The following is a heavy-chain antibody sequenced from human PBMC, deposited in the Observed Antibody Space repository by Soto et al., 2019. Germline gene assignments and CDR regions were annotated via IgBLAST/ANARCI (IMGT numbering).Heavy chain of an antibody. J-gene: IGHJ4*02. Sequence: GGSLRLSCAASGFTFSDYYMTWIRQAPGKGLEWISYISGSGTTMYYADSVRGRFTVSRDNAKNSLYLQMNSLRAEDTAVYYCASDPYYYASDYWGQGILVTVYS. CDR1: GFTFSDYY. CDR2: ISGSGTTM. D-gene: IGHD3-10*01. V-gene: IGHV3-11*01. CDR3: ASDPYYYASDY.